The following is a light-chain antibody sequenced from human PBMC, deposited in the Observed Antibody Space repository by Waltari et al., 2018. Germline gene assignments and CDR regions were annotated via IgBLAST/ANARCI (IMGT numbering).Light chain of an antibody. V-gene: IGKV3-15*01. CDR1: LGVRSN. J-gene: IGKJ2*03. CDR3: QQYNNWYS. Sequence: VMTQSPGTLPVSPGGSATLSCRARLGVRSNLAWYQQKPGQAPRLLIYGASTRATGTPARFSGSGSGTEFTLTISSLQSEDVALYYCQQYNNWYSFGQGTKPEIK. CDR2: GAS.